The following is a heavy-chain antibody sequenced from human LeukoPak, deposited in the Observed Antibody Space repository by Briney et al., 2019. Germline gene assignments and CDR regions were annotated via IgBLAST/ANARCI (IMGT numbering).Heavy chain of an antibody. CDR3: ARGITMIVVN. Sequence: SETLSLTCTVSGGSISSYYWSWIRQPPGKGLGWIGYIYYSGSTNYNPSLKSRVTISVDTSKNQFSLKLSSVTAADTAVYYCARGITMIVVNWGQGTLVTVSS. CDR2: IYYSGST. J-gene: IGHJ4*02. CDR1: GGSISSYY. D-gene: IGHD3-22*01. V-gene: IGHV4-59*08.